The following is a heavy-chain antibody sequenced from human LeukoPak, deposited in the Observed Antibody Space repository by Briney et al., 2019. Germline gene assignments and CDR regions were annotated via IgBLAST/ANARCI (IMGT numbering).Heavy chain of an antibody. V-gene: IGHV1-18*01. CDR3: ARAPDLTMMATFYYYGMDV. Sequence: ASVKVSCMASGDTFTSYGISCVRQAPGHRHERIGEMGAHTGNPNYAQKLQGRVTMTTDTSTSTAHMELRSLRCDETAVYYCARAPDLTMMATFYYYGMDVWVQGSTVAVSS. D-gene: IGHD5-24*01. CDR2: MGAHTGNP. CDR1: GDTFTSYG. J-gene: IGHJ6*02.